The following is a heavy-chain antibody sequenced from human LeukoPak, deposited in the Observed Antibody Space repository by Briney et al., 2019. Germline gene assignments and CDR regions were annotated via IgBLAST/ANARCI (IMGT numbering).Heavy chain of an antibody. CDR2: IYSGGNT. CDR1: GFSVTSSH. V-gene: IGHV3-66*01. CDR3: ARESAPHHGLDY. Sequence: GGSLRLSCAASGFSVTSSHMSWVREPPGKGLEWVSIIYSGGNTDYAGSMQGRFAISRDNSKNTLYLQMNSLRPEDTAVYYCARESAPHHGLDYWGQGTLVTVSS. D-gene: IGHD5-24*01. J-gene: IGHJ4*02.